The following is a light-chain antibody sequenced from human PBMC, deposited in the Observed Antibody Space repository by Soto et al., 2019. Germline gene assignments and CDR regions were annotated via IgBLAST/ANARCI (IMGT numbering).Light chain of an antibody. Sequence: QSALTQPASVSGSPGQSITISCIGSSSDVGGYNYVSWYQHHPGRVPKPMIFEVSDRPSGVSSRFSGSKSGNTAYLTISGLQAEDEADYYCSSFSSTSTIVFGGGNQLTVL. V-gene: IGLV2-14*01. CDR2: EVS. CDR3: SSFSSTSTIV. J-gene: IGLJ7*01. CDR1: SSDVGGYNY.